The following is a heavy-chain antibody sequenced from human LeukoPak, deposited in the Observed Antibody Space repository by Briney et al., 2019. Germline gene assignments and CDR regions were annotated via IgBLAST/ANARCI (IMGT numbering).Heavy chain of an antibody. CDR2: INHSGST. CDR3: ARLGIAARGPSLYMDV. J-gene: IGHJ6*03. Sequence: SEALSLTCAVYGGSFSGYYWSWIRQPPGKGLEWIGEINHSGSTNYNPSLKSRVTISVDTSKNQFSLKLSSVTAADTAVYYCARLGIAARGPSLYMDVWGKGTTVTVSS. D-gene: IGHD6-13*01. V-gene: IGHV4-34*01. CDR1: GGSFSGYY.